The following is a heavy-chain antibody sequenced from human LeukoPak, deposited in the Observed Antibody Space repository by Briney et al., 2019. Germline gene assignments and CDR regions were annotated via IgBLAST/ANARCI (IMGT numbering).Heavy chain of an antibody. V-gene: IGHV3-23*01. Sequence: GGSLRLSCAASGFTFTSFAMSWVRQAPGKGLEWVSTISRSGVATYYANSVKGRFTISRDNSKNTVHLQMNSLRVEDTAIYFCAGAYSAYDPFDYWGQGTLVTVSS. D-gene: IGHD5-12*01. J-gene: IGHJ4*02. CDR3: AGAYSAYDPFDY. CDR1: GFTFTSFA. CDR2: ISRSGVAT.